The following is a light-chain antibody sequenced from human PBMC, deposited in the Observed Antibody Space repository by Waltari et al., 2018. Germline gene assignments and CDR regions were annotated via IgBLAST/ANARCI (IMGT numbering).Light chain of an antibody. V-gene: IGLV2-14*01. CDR2: AVT. J-gene: IGLJ3*02. Sequence: QSALTQPASVSGSPGQSITISCTGASSDVGAYNYVSWFQQHPGKAPKLMIYAVTKRPSGVSNRFSGSRSGNTASLTISGLQAEDEADYYCSSYTRSDTWVFGGGTKLTVL. CDR3: SSYTRSDTWV. CDR1: SSDVGAYNY.